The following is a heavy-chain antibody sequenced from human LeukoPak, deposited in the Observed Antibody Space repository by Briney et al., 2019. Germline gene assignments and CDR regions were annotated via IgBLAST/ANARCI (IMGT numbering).Heavy chain of an antibody. V-gene: IGHV4-59*08. D-gene: IGHD3-10*01. Sequence: PSETLSLTCTVSGGSISSYYWSWIRQPPGKGLEWIGYIYYSGSTNYNPSLKSRVTISVDTSKNQFSLKLSSVTAADTAVYYCASQGFGELFYDYWGQGTLVTVSS. CDR1: GGSISSYY. CDR3: ASQGFGELFYDY. CDR2: IYYSGST. J-gene: IGHJ4*02.